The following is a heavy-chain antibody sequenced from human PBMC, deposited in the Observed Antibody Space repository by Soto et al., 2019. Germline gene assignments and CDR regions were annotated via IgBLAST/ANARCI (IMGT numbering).Heavy chain of an antibody. CDR2: IYYSGST. CDR1: GGSISSGGYY. CDR3: ARAASGYDEYDYYGMDV. J-gene: IGHJ6*02. Sequence: QVQLQESGPGLVKPSQTLSLTCTVSGGSISSGGYYWSWIRQHPGKGLEWIGYIYYSGSTYYNPSLKSRVTISVDTSKNQFALKLSSVTAADTAVYYCARAASGYDEYDYYGMDVWGQGTTVTVSS. D-gene: IGHD5-12*01. V-gene: IGHV4-31*03.